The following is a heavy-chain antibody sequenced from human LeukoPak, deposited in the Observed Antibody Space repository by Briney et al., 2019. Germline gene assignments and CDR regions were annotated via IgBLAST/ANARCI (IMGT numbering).Heavy chain of an antibody. CDR3: ARVYGGKGQIDY. Sequence: GSLRLSCAASGFTFSTYTMNWVRQPPGKGLEWIGSIYYSGSTYYNPSLKSRVTISVDTSKNQFSLKLSSVTAADTAVYYCARVYGGKGQIDYWGQGTLVTVSS. V-gene: IGHV4-39*07. CDR2: IYYSGST. J-gene: IGHJ4*02. D-gene: IGHD4-23*01. CDR1: GFTFSTYT.